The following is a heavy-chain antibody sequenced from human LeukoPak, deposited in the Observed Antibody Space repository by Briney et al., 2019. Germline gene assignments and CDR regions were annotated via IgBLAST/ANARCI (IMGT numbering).Heavy chain of an antibody. D-gene: IGHD1-7*01. Sequence: ASVKVSCKASGYTFTGYYMHWVRQAPGQGLEWMGWINPNSGGTNYAQKFQGRVTMTRDTSISTAYMELSRLRSDDTAVYYCAKSRWNYGDIYYFDYWGQGTLVTVSS. V-gene: IGHV1-2*02. CDR2: INPNSGGT. J-gene: IGHJ4*02. CDR3: AKSRWNYGDIYYFDY. CDR1: GYTFTGYY.